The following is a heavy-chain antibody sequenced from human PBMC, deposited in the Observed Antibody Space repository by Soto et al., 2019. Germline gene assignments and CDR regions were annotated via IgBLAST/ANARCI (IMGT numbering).Heavy chain of an antibody. CDR1: GYTFTRYG. Sequence: ASVKVSCKTSGYTFTRYGISWVRQAPGQGLEWMGWISGYDGRTNFAQKVQDRVTMTTDTSTSTAYMELSSLRSEDTAVYYCARGLNGYLHYFDYWG. J-gene: IGHJ4*01. CDR3: ARGLNGYLHYFDY. V-gene: IGHV1-18*01. CDR2: ISGYDGRT. D-gene: IGHD5-18*01.